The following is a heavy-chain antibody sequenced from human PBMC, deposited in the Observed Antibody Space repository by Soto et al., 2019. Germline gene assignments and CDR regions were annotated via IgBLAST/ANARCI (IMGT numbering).Heavy chain of an antibody. J-gene: IGHJ4*02. CDR1: GFSFSSYA. CDR2: VSYDGSKR. D-gene: IGHD3-22*01. CDR3: AKLGFDSSGASSVFDV. V-gene: IGHV3-30*18. Sequence: GGSLRLSCAASGFSFSSYAMHWVRQAPGKGLEWVTSVSYDGSKRYYADSVKGRFTISRDNSNKTLYLQMNSLRVEDTAIYYCAKLGFDSSGASSVFDVWGQGTRVTVSS.